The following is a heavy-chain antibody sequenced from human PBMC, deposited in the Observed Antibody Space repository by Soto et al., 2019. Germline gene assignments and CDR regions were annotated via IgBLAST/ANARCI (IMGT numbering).Heavy chain of an antibody. Sequence: SETLSLTCIVSGASISSGDYYWSWVRQPPGKGLEWIGHISYSGTIDYSPSLKSRVTISLDTSKNQFSLNLNSVTAADTAVYYWVRALGSRFMEWPRFDPWGQGTLVTVSS. CDR1: GASISSGDYY. CDR3: VRALGSRFMEWPRFDP. D-gene: IGHD3-3*01. CDR2: ISYSGTI. J-gene: IGHJ5*02. V-gene: IGHV4-30-4*01.